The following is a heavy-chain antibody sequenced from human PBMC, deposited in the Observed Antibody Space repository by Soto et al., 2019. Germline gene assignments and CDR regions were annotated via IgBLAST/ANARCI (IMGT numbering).Heavy chain of an antibody. CDR3: ARGGGFCGGDCYKGGVDY. CDR2: ISYDGSNK. Sequence: AGGSLRLSCEVSGFPFSPYTMHWVRQGPGKGLEWVAVISYDGSNKYYAASVKGRFTISRDNSKNTLYLQMNSLRPEDTSVYYCARGGGFCGGDCYKGGVDYWGQGTMVTVSS. V-gene: IGHV3-30-3*01. J-gene: IGHJ4*02. D-gene: IGHD2-21*02. CDR1: GFPFSPYT.